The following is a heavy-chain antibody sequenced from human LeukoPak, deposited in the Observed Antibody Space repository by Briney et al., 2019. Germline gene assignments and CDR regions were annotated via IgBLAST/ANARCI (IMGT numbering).Heavy chain of an antibody. V-gene: IGHV1-8*01. Sequence: GASVKVSCKASGYTFTSYDINWVRQATGQGLEWMGWMNPNSGNTGCAQKFQGRVTMTRNTSISTAYMELSSLRSEDTAVYYCARGRTSWNYIYYYYMDVWGKGTTVTVSS. CDR1: GYTFTSYD. CDR2: MNPNSGNT. D-gene: IGHD1-7*01. CDR3: ARGRTSWNYIYYYYMDV. J-gene: IGHJ6*03.